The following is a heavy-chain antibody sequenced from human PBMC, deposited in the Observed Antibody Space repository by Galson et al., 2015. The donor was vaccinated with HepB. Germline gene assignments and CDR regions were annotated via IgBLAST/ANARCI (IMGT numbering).Heavy chain of an antibody. V-gene: IGHV1-69*10. D-gene: IGHD2-8*02. CDR1: GGTFSSYA. Sequence: SVKVSCKASGGTFSSYAISWVRQAPGQGLEWMGGIIPILGIANYAQKFQGRVTITADKSTSTAYMELSSLRSEDTAVYYCAREDEGYCTGGVCLHLDDAFDIWGQGTMVTVSS. CDR2: IIPILGIA. J-gene: IGHJ3*02. CDR3: AREDEGYCTGGVCLHLDDAFDI.